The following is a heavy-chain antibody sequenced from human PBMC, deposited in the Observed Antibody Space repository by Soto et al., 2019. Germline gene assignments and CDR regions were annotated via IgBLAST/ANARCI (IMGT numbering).Heavy chain of an antibody. CDR3: ARGSSGFYDY. J-gene: IGHJ4*02. CDR2: FYSGDSDT. CDR1: GYSFANYC. Sequence: PGESLKISCKGSGYSFANYCISCFRQMPGKGLEWMGIFYSGDSDTRYSPSFQGQVVISGDKSINTAYLQWTSLKASDAAMYYCARGSSGFYDYWGQGTLVTVSS. D-gene: IGHD6-19*01. V-gene: IGHV5-51*01.